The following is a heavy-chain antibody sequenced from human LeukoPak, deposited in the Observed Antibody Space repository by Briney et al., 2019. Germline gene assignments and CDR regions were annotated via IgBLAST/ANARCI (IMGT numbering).Heavy chain of an antibody. D-gene: IGHD3-10*01. V-gene: IGHV4-34*01. CDR2: INHSGST. CDR3: ARRGYYYGSGSYF. Sequence: SETLSLTCAVYGGSFSGYYWSWIRQPPGKGLEWIGEINHSGSTNYNPSLKSRVTISVDTSKNQFSLKLRSVTAADTAVYYCARRGYYYGSGSYFWGQGTLVTVSS. CDR1: GGSFSGYY. J-gene: IGHJ4*02.